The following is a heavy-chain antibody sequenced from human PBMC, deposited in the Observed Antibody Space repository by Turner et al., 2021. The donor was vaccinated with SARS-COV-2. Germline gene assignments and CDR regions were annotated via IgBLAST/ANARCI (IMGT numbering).Heavy chain of an antibody. CDR3: ARLVRRAEYYFDY. CDR2: IYYSGSN. V-gene: IGHV4-39*01. CDR1: GGSISSSSHY. J-gene: IGHJ4*02. D-gene: IGHD3-10*01. Sequence: QLQLQESGPGLVKPSETLSLTCTVSGGSISSSSHYWGWIRQPPGRGQEWIGYIYYSGSNYNNPSFKSRVTISVDTSKNQFSLKLSSVTAADTAVYYCARLVRRAEYYFDYWGQGTLVTVSS.